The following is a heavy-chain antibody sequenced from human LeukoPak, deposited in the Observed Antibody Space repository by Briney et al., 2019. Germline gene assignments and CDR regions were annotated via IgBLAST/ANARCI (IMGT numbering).Heavy chain of an antibody. V-gene: IGHV3-23*01. D-gene: IGHD5-12*01. CDR1: GFTLSSYA. Sequence: GGSLRLSCAASGFTLSSYAMSWVRQAPGKGLEWVSSIEGGCGATFYADSARGRFTVSRDNSKNTLYLQMNSLRAEDTAVYYCAKDSVSHNGIYDPFDLWGQGTLVTVSS. CDR3: AKDSVSHNGIYDPFDL. J-gene: IGHJ3*01. CDR2: IEGGCGAT.